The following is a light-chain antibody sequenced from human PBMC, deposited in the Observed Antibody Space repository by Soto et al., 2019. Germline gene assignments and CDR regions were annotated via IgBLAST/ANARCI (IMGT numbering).Light chain of an antibody. CDR3: QQSYSTPTWT. J-gene: IGKJ1*01. Sequence: IQMTQSPSSLSASVGDRVTIACRASQGVXSHFNWYKQKPGKAPKLLIXAQSSLQSGVPSRFSGSGSGKDFTLTISSLKPEYFATYYCQQSYSTPTWTFGQGTKVDIK. CDR1: QGVXSH. CDR2: AQS. V-gene: IGKV1-39*01.